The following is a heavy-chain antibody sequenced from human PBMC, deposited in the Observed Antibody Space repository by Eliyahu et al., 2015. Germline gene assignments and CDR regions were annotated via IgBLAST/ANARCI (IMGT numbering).Heavy chain of an antibody. CDR1: GFTFSSYA. CDR2: ISYDGRNK. Sequence: QVQLVESGGGVVQPGRSLRLSCAASGFTFSSYAXHWVRQAPGKGLEWVAVISYDGRNKYYADSVKGRFSISRDNSKNTLYVQMNSLRAEDTAVYYCASHYDFWSGYYEGKGRYFDYWGQGTLVTVSS. CDR3: ASHYDFWSGYYEGKGRYFDY. D-gene: IGHD3-3*01. J-gene: IGHJ4*02. V-gene: IGHV3-30*04.